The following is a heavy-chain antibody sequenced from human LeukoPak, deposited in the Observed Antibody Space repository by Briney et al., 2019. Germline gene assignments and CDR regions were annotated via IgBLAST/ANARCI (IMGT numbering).Heavy chain of an antibody. D-gene: IGHD3-22*01. CDR1: GYTLTELS. J-gene: IGHJ4*02. V-gene: IGHV1-24*01. CDR3: AIRGPYDSSGYYDY. CDR2: FDPEDGET. Sequence: GAAVTVSCKGSGYTLTELSMHWVRQARGRGGEGMGGFDPEDGETIYAQKFQDRVTMTEDTSTDTAYMELSSLRSEDTAVYYCAIRGPYDSSGYYDYWGQGTLVTVSS.